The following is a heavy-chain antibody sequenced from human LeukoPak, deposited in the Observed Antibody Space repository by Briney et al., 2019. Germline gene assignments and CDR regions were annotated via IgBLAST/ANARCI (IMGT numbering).Heavy chain of an antibody. CDR3: ARAYWGSGSYYKVTYYMDV. J-gene: IGHJ6*03. Sequence: SETLSLTCTVSGGSISSSSYYWGWIRQPPGKGLEWIGSIYYSRSTYYNPSLKSRVTISVDTSKNQFSLKLSSVTAADTAVYYCARAYWGSGSYYKVTYYMDVWGKGTTVTVSS. CDR2: IYYSRST. D-gene: IGHD3-10*01. CDR1: GGSISSSSYY. V-gene: IGHV4-39*01.